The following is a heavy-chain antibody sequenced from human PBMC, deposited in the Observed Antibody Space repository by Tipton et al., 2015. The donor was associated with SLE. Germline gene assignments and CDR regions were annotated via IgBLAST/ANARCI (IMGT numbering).Heavy chain of an antibody. CDR3: ARVRCTGGVCTTPLDYFDY. J-gene: IGHJ4*02. Sequence: SLRLSCAASGFTFSSYAMSWVRQAPGKGLEWVSSISSSSSYIYYADSVKGRFTISRDNAKNSLYLQMNSLRAKDTAVYYCARVRCTGGVCTTPLDYFDYWGQGTLVTVSS. CDR1: GFTFSSYA. D-gene: IGHD2-8*02. V-gene: IGHV3-21*01. CDR2: ISSSSSYI.